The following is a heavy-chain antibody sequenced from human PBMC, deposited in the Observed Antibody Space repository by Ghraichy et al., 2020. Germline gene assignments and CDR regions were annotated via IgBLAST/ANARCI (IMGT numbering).Heavy chain of an antibody. V-gene: IGHV3-30*04. Sequence: GGSLRLSCAASGFTFSGYSMHWVRQTPGQGLEWLALISYDGTKKQYTASVKGRFTISRDNSKNTLDLQMNSLRDDDTAVYYCARDNYSGSGHYYYYYGADVWRRRTTVIVSS. CDR2: ISYDGTKK. CDR1: GFTFSGYS. CDR3: ARDNYSGSGHYYYYYGADV. J-gene: IGHJ6*02. D-gene: IGHD3-10*01.